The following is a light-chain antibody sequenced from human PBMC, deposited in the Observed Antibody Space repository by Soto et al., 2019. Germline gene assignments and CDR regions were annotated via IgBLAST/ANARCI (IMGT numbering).Light chain of an antibody. CDR1: QNVISN. CDR2: GAS. Sequence: IDMTQSPAIMSVSPGQRATLSCRASQNVISNYAGYHQKPGQAPRLLIIGASTRAASVPAKFSGSGSGTTFTLPIISLQSEDVVVDYCQQYDNWPITFGQGTKLDIK. CDR3: QQYDNWPIT. V-gene: IGKV3-15*01. J-gene: IGKJ5*01.